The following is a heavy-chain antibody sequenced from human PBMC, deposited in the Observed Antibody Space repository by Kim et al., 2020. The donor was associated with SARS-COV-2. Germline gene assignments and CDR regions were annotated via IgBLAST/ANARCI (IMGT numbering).Heavy chain of an antibody. V-gene: IGHV4-34*01. CDR3: ATGAQNWNYPEAGWFDP. CDR1: GGSFSGYY. J-gene: IGHJ5*02. D-gene: IGHD1-7*01. Sequence: SETLSLTCAVYGGSFSGYYWSWIRQPPGKGLEWIGEINHSGSTNYNPSLKSRVTISVDTSKNQFSLKLSSVTAADTAVYYCATGAQNWNYPEAGWFDPWGQGTMVTVAS. CDR2: INHSGST.